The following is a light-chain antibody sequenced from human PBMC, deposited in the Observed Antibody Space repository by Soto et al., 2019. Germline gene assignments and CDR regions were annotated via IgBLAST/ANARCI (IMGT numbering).Light chain of an antibody. CDR2: HAS. V-gene: IGKV3-15*01. Sequence: ETVMTQSPASLSVSPGERATLSCRASHSVSNNLAWYQQKPGQAPRLLIYHASTRAPGIPARFSGSGSGTELTLPISSVQSKDSAVYFCKHYNSWPLLFGGGPKVEIK. J-gene: IGKJ4*01. CDR3: KHYNSWPLL. CDR1: HSVSNN.